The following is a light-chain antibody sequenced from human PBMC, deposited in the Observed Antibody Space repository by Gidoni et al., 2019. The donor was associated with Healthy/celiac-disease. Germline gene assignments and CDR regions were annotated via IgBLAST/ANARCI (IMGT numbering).Light chain of an antibody. CDR2: GAS. CDR3: QQYNNWPPLT. Sequence: EIVLTQSPATLSVSPGESATLSCRASQSVSSNLPWYQQKPGQAPRPLIYGASTRATGIPARFSGSGSGIEFTLPISSLQSEDFAVYYCQQYNNWPPLTFGQGTKVEIK. CDR1: QSVSSN. V-gene: IGKV3-15*01. J-gene: IGKJ1*01.